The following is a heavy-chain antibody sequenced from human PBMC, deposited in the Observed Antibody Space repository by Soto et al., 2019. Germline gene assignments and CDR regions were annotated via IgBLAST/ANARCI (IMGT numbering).Heavy chain of an antibody. CDR2: IYYRGST. V-gene: IGHV4-31*03. D-gene: IGHD5-12*01. CDR1: GGSISSGGYY. J-gene: IGHJ6*03. Sequence: QVQLQESGPGLVKPSQTLSLTCTVSGGSISSGGYYWSWIRQHPGTGLEWIGYIYYRGSTYYNPSLKCRVTMSVDTSANPFSLRLSSVTAADRAVYYCARKDSGYADYMDVWGKGTTFTVSS. CDR3: ARKDSGYADYMDV.